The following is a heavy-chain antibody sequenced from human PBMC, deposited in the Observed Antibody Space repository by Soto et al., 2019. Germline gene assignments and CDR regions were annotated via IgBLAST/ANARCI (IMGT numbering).Heavy chain of an antibody. D-gene: IGHD6-13*01. J-gene: IGHJ6*02. CDR1: GYTFTSYY. CDR3: ARAARAAGGGDYYYGMDV. V-gene: IGHV1-46*01. CDR2: INPSGGST. Sequence: ASVKVSCKASGYTFTSYYIHWVRQAPGQGLEWMGIINPSGGSTSYAQKFQGRVTMTRDTSTSTVYMELSSLRSEDTAVYYCARAARAAGGGDYYYGMDVWGQGTTVTVSS.